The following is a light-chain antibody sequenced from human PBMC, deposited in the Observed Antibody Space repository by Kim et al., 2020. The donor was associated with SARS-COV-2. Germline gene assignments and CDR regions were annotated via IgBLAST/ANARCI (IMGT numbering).Light chain of an antibody. J-gene: IGKJ5*01. CDR2: GAS. Sequence: EIVLTQSPGTLSLSPGDGATLSCRASQSVSGSYLAWYQHKPGQAPRLLLYGASSRATGIPDRFSGRGSGTDFTLTISRLEPEDFAVYYCQQSGSSPITFGQGTRLEIK. CDR3: QQSGSSPIT. V-gene: IGKV3-20*01. CDR1: QSVSGSY.